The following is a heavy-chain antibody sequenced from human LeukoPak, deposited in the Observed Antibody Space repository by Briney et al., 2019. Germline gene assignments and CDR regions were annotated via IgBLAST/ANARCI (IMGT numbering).Heavy chain of an antibody. CDR3: ARRQANTAYFEY. CDR1: GYSFTNYW. D-gene: IGHD1/OR15-1a*01. V-gene: IGHV5-51*01. J-gene: IGHJ4*02. Sequence: GEALKISCKGSGYSFTNYWIGWVRQMPGKGLEWMGIIYPGDSDTRYSPSFQGQVTISADKSINTAYLQWSSLKASDTAIYYCARRQANTAYFEYWGQGTLVTVSS. CDR2: IYPGDSDT.